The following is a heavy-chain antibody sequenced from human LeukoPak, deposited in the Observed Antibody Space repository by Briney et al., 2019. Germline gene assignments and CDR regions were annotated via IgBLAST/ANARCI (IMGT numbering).Heavy chain of an antibody. D-gene: IGHD4-17*01. J-gene: IGHJ4*02. CDR1: GFIFSSYA. Sequence: PGGSLRLSCAASGFIFSSYAMGWVRRPPGKGLEWVSAISGSGGSTFYADSVKGRFTISRDNAKNSLYLQMNSLRDEDTAVYYCARRYGDCLDYWGQGTLVTVSS. CDR3: ARRYGDCLDY. V-gene: IGHV3-23*01. CDR2: ISGSGGST.